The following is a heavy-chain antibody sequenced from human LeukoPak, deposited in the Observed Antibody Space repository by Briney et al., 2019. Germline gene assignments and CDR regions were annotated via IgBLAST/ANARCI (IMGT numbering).Heavy chain of an antibody. CDR2: TYYRSKWNN. V-gene: IGHV6-1*01. CDR1: GDSVSSKSAA. CDR3: AILGPPADC. D-gene: IGHD3/OR15-3a*01. Sequence: SQTLSLTCAISGDSVSSKSAAWNWIRQSPSRGLEWLGGTYYRSKWNNEYAVSLKGRITINPDISKNQFSLQLNSVTPEDTAVYYCAILGPPADCWGQGTLVTVSS. J-gene: IGHJ1*01.